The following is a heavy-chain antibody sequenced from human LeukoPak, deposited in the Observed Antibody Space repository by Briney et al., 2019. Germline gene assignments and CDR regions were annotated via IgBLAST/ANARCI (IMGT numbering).Heavy chain of an antibody. CDR3: TRDQIVRGVIVSHDY. CDR2: LYSGGST. CDR1: GFTVSSNY. V-gene: IGHV3-66*01. D-gene: IGHD3-10*01. Sequence: GGSLRLSCAASGFTVSSNYMSWVRQAPGKGLEWVAILYSGGSTNYADSAKYRFTISRDNSKNTLYLQMNSPRVEDTAVYYCTRDQIVRGVIVSHDYWGQGTLVTVSS. J-gene: IGHJ4*02.